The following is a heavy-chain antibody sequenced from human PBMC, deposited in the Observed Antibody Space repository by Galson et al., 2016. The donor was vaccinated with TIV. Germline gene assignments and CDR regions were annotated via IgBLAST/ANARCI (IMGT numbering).Heavy chain of an antibody. Sequence: SLRLSCAAAGFRFFDFEMRWVRQAPGKGLEWVSGISAGATNTYYADSVGGRFTISRDNSNNILYLQMDRLQLEDTAVYFCAKDRGHYEALDSWGQGTLVTV. CDR3: AKDRGHYEALDS. D-gene: IGHD4-17*01. J-gene: IGHJ4*02. CDR1: GFRFFDFE. V-gene: IGHV3-23*01. CDR2: ISAGATNT.